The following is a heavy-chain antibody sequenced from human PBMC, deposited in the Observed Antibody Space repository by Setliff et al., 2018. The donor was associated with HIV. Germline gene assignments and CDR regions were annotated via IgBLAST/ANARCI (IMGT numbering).Heavy chain of an antibody. J-gene: IGHJ3*01. D-gene: IGHD4-17*01. V-gene: IGHV4-59*01. CDR1: GGSISTYY. CDR3: ARVQMAYADFDV. Sequence: PSETLSLTCTVSGGSISTYYWSWIRQPPGKGLEWIGSIYFTGSSDNNPSLKSRVTLSVDTSKHQFSLKLSSVTAADTAVYYCARVQMAYADFDVWGQGTMVTVSS. CDR2: IYFTGSS.